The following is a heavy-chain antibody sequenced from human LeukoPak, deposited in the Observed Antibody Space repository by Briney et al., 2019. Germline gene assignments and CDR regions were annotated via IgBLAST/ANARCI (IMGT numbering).Heavy chain of an antibody. CDR1: GFTFSSYA. D-gene: IGHD3-22*01. V-gene: IGHV3-23*01. CDR3: AKDRDYYDSSGYFDYYFDY. CDR2: ISGSGGST. J-gene: IGHJ4*02. Sequence: GGSLRLSCAASGFTFSSYAMSWVRQAPGKGLEWVSAISGSGGSTYYAYSVKGRFTISSDNSKNTLYLQMNSLRAEDTAVYYCAKDRDYYDSSGYFDYYFDYWGQGTLVTVSS.